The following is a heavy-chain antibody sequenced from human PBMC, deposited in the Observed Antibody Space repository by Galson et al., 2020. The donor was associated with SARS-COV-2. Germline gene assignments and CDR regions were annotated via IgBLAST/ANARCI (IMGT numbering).Heavy chain of an antibody. CDR2: IYSGGST. Sequence: GGSLRLSCAASGFTVSSNYMSWVRQAPGKGLEWVSVIYSGGSTYYADSVKGRFTISRDNSKNTLYLQMNSLRAEDTAVYYCARDLDFEGMDGWGQGTTVTVSS. J-gene: IGHJ6*02. D-gene: IGHD3-9*01. CDR1: GFTVSSNY. CDR3: ARDLDFEGMDG. V-gene: IGHV3-53*01.